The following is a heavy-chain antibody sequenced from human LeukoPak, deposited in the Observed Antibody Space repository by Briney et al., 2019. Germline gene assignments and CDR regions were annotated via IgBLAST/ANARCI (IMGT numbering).Heavy chain of an antibody. CDR2: IHTSGST. V-gene: IGHV4-4*07. Sequence: PSETLSLTCTVSGGSISSYYWSWIRQPAGKGLEWIGRIHTSGSTNYNTSLKSRVTMSVDTSKKQFSLKLTSVTAADTAVYYCARAGDYGDYVGWFDPWGQGTLVTVSS. CDR3: ARAGDYGDYVGWFDP. J-gene: IGHJ5*02. CDR1: GGSISSYY. D-gene: IGHD4-17*01.